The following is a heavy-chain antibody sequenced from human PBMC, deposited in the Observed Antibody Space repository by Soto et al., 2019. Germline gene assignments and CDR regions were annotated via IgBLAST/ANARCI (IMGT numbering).Heavy chain of an antibody. D-gene: IGHD2-8*01. CDR3: AXGPPTYCTNRVCYLYNY. Sequence: PSETLSLTCAVYGGSFSCYYWSWIRQPPGKGLEWIGEINHSGSTNYNPSLKSRVTISVDTSKNQFSLKLSSVTAADTAVYYCAXGPPTYCTNRVCYLYNYWGQGTLVTVSS. J-gene: IGHJ4*02. CDR2: INHSGST. V-gene: IGHV4-34*01. CDR1: GGSFSCYY.